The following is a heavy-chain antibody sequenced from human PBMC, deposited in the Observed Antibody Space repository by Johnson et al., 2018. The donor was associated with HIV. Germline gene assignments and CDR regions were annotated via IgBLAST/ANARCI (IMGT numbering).Heavy chain of an antibody. D-gene: IGHD6-6*01. J-gene: IGHJ3*02. CDR1: GFTVSTYY. V-gene: IGHV3-66*03. Sequence: VQLVESGGGLIQPGGSLRLSCAASGFTVSTYYMTWVRQASGKGLELVSLLYSSGKTYYADSVKGRFPISRDNSKNTLYLQMNSLRAEDTAVYYCANLEYNSTDAFDIWGQGTMVTVSS. CDR3: ANLEYNSTDAFDI. CDR2: LYSSGKT.